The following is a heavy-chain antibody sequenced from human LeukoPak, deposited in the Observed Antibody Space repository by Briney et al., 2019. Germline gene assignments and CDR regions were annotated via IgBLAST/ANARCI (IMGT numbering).Heavy chain of an antibody. CDR3: ARGNGWYFY. CDR2: IYYSGST. V-gene: IGHV4-59*01. D-gene: IGHD6-19*01. Sequence: PSETLSLTCTVSGGSISSNYWSWIGQPPGKGLEWSGYIYYSGSTNYNPSLKSRVTISVDTSKNQFSLKLSSVTAADTAVYYCARGNGWYFYWGQGTLVTVSS. CDR1: GGSISSNY. J-gene: IGHJ4*02.